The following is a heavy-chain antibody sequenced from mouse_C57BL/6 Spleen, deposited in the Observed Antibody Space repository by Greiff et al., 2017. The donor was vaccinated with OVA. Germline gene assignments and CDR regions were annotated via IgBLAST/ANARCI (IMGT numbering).Heavy chain of an antibody. CDR3: ASWDGGY. CDR2: IDPANGNT. Sequence: VQLQQSVAELVRPGASVKLSCTASGFTIKNTYMHWVKQRPEQGLAWIGRIDPANGNTKYAPKFQGTATITADTSSNTAYLQLSSLTAEDTAIYYCASWDGGYWGQGTTLTVSS. CDR1: GFTIKNTY. D-gene: IGHD4-1*01. V-gene: IGHV14-3*01. J-gene: IGHJ2*01.